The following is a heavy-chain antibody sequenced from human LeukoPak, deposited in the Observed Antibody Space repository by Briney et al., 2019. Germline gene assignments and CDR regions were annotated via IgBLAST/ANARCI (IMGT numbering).Heavy chain of an antibody. J-gene: IGHJ5*02. V-gene: IGHV3-48*03. D-gene: IGHD6-13*01. Sequence: GGSLRLSCAASGFTFSSYEMNWVRQAPGKGLEWVSYISSSGSTIYYADSVKGRFTISRDNAKNSLYLQMNSLRAEDTAVYYCARTYSITVTSFWFDPWGQGTLVTVSS. CDR1: GFTFSSYE. CDR2: ISSSGSTI. CDR3: ARTYSITVTSFWFDP.